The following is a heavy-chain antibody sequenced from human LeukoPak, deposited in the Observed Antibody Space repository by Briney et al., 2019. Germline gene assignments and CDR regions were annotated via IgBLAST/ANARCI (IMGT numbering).Heavy chain of an antibody. D-gene: IGHD3-10*01. J-gene: IGHJ4*02. CDR3: AKDQLLWFRELSVGYYFDY. CDR1: GFTFSSYA. CDR2: ISGSGGST. V-gene: IGHV3-23*01. Sequence: PGGSLRLSCAASGFTFSSYAMSWVRQAPGKGLEWVSAISGSGGSTYYADSVKGRFTISRDNSKNTLYLQMNSLRAEDTAVYYCAKDQLLWFRELSVGYYFDYWGQGTLVTVSS.